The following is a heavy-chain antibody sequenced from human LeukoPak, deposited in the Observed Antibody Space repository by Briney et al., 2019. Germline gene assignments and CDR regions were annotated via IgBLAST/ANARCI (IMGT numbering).Heavy chain of an antibody. D-gene: IGHD3-22*01. J-gene: IGHJ4*02. CDR3: ASQGDSSGYYFDY. Sequence: SETLSLTCTVSGGSISSSSYYWGWIRQPPGKGLEWIGSIHYSGSTYYSPSLKSRVTISVDTSKNQFSLKLRSVTAADTAVYYCASQGDSSGYYFDYWGQGTLVTISS. CDR1: GGSISSSSYY. V-gene: IGHV4-39*07. CDR2: IHYSGST.